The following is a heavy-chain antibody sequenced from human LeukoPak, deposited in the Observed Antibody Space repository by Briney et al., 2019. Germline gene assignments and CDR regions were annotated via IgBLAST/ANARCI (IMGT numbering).Heavy chain of an antibody. CDR1: GFTFSSYA. CDR2: ISYDGSNK. J-gene: IGHJ4*02. D-gene: IGHD6-19*01. Sequence: PGRSLRLSCAASGFTFSSYAMHWVRQAPGKGLEWVAVISYDGSNKYYADSVKGRFSISRDNSKNTLYLQMSSLRDEDTAVYYCAGVSESGWSYFDYWGQGTLVTFSS. CDR3: AGVSESGWSYFDY. V-gene: IGHV3-30*03.